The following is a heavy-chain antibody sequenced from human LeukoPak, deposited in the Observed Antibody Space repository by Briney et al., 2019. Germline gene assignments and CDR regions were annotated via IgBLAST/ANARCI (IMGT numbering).Heavy chain of an antibody. J-gene: IGHJ5*02. D-gene: IGHD3-3*01. V-gene: IGHV1-24*01. CDR1: GYTLSELS. CDR2: FDSEDGET. Sequence: ASVKVSCKVSGYTLSELSMHWVRQAPGKGLEWMGGFDSEDGETIYAQKFQGRVTMTEDTSTDTAYMELSSLRFEDTAVYYCATDRVAENWFYPWGQGTLVTVSS. CDR3: ATDRVAENWFYP.